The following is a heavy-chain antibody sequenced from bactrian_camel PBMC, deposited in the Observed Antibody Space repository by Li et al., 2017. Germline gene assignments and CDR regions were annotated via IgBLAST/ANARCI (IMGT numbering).Heavy chain of an antibody. CDR1: GPTASITC. Sequence: HVQLVESGGGSVQAGGSLRLACSPSGPTASITCMGWFRQFPGKSGKEEREGVARIDNGGGNIYYGDSVKGRFTISQDNAKNTVYLQMNSLKPEDTAMYYCAARGPYCYTKLSVRDFTYWGQGTQVTVS. D-gene: IGHD2*01. CDR3: AARGPYCYTKLSVRDFTY. J-gene: IGHJ6*01. CDR2: IDNGGGNI. V-gene: IGHV3S54*01.